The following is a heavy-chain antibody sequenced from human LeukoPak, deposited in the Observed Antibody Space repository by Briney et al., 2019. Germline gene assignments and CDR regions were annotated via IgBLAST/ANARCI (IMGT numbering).Heavy chain of an antibody. CDR1: GYTFTDYS. CDR2: INPNSGGA. J-gene: IGHJ4*02. D-gene: IGHD3-16*01. CDR3: ARDYDYVWGSFPTYYFDF. Sequence: ASVKVSCKTSGYTFTDYSIHWARQAPGQGLQWMGRINPNSGGAHYAQKFQGRVTLTRDTSITTAYMELSRLRSDDTAVYYCARDYDYVWGSFPTYYFDFWGQGTLVTVSS. V-gene: IGHV1-2*02.